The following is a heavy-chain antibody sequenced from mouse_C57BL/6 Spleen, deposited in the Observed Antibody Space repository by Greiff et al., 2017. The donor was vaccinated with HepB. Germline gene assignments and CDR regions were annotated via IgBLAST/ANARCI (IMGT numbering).Heavy chain of an antibody. CDR1: GYAFTNYL. CDR2: INPGSGGT. J-gene: IGHJ4*01. D-gene: IGHD1-1*01. Sequence: VQLVESGAELVRPGTSVKVSCKASGYAFTNYLIEWVKQRPGQGLEWIGVINPGSGGTNYNEKFKGKATLTADKSSSTAYMQLSSLTSEDSAVYFCARWGYGSSYNYAMDYWGQGTSVTVSS. V-gene: IGHV1-54*01. CDR3: ARWGYGSSYNYAMDY.